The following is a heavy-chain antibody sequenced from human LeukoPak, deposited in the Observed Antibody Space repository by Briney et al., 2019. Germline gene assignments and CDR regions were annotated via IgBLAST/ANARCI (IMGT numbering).Heavy chain of an antibody. CDR1: GSTVSSNY. J-gene: IGHJ4*02. CDR2: IYSGGST. V-gene: IGHV3-66*02. Sequence: GGSLRLSCVVSGSTVSSNYMNWVRQAPGKGLEWVSVIYSGGSTYYADSVKGRFTISRDNSKNTLYLQMNSLRTEDTAVYYCARGGDYFDYWGQGTLVTVSS. CDR3: ARGGDYFDY.